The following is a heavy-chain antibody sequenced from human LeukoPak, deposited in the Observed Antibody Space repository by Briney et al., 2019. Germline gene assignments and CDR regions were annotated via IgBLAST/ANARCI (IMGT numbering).Heavy chain of an antibody. CDR3: ARITYGAGTYYEYFDS. CDR2: IYYSGST. Sequence: PSETLSLTCTVSGGSISRSSYYWGWVRQPPGKGLEWIGSIYYSGSTYYNPSLKSRVTISVDTSKNQFSLRLSSVTAADTAVYYCARITYGAGTYYEYFDSSGQGTLVTVSS. CDR1: GGSISRSSYY. V-gene: IGHV4-39*01. J-gene: IGHJ4*02. D-gene: IGHD3-10*01.